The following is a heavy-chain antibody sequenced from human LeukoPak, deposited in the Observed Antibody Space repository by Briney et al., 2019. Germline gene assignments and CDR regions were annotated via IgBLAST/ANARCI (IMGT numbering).Heavy chain of an antibody. CDR2: IRSKLFGGTT. CDR3: TRDLPSGSYAGFDL. V-gene: IGHV3-49*04. J-gene: IGHJ2*01. D-gene: IGHD1-26*01. Sequence: GRSLRLSCTASGFTFGDYAMGWVRQAPGQGLEWVGFIRSKLFGGTTDYAATVKGRFSISRDDSKNIAYLQMNSLKTEDTAVYFCTRDLPSGSYAGFDLWGRGTLVTVSS. CDR1: GFTFGDYA.